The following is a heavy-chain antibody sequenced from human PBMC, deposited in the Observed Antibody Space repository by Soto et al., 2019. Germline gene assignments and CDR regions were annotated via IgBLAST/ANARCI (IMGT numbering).Heavy chain of an antibody. CDR2: ISYDGSNK. Sequence: QVPLVESGGGVVQPGRSLRLSCAASGFTFSSDAMHWVRQAPGKGLEWVAVISYDGSNKYYADSVKGRFTISRDNSKNTLYLQMNSLRAEDTAVYYCASYCISTSCGGIDYWGQGTLVTVSS. J-gene: IGHJ4*02. CDR3: ASYCISTSCGGIDY. V-gene: IGHV3-30-3*01. CDR1: GFTFSSDA. D-gene: IGHD2-2*01.